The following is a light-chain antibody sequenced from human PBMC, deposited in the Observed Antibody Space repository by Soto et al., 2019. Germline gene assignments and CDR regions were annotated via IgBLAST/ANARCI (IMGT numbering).Light chain of an antibody. V-gene: IGKV1-5*03. Sequence: DVQMTQSPSTLSGSVGDRVTITCRASQTISSWLAWYQQKPGKAPKLLIYKASTLKSGVPSRFSGSGSGTEFTLTISSLQAEDVAVYYCQQYYDTPLPFGGGTKVDI. CDR1: QTISSW. J-gene: IGKJ4*01. CDR2: KAS. CDR3: QQYYDTPLP.